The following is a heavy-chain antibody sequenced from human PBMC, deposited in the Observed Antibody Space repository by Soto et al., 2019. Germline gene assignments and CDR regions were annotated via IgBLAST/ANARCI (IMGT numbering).Heavy chain of an antibody. V-gene: IGHV3-30*18. Sequence: GGSLRLSCAASGFTFSSYGMHWVRQAPGKGLEWVAVISYDGSNKYYADSVKGRFTISRDNSKNTLYLQMNSLRAEDTAVYYCAKDGGGDYYDSSGYYRRGYYYYGMDVWGQGTTVTVSS. J-gene: IGHJ6*02. CDR2: ISYDGSNK. D-gene: IGHD3-22*01. CDR1: GFTFSSYG. CDR3: AKDGGGDYYDSSGYYRRGYYYYGMDV.